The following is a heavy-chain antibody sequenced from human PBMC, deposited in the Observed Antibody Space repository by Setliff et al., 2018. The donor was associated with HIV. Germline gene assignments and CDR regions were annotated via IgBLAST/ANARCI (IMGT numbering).Heavy chain of an antibody. CDR1: GHSVNDRSYF. V-gene: IGHV4-39*01. CDR3: VRHYDSDFSGEPGWFAP. J-gene: IGHJ5*02. CDR2: FYYNRDP. D-gene: IGHD3-22*01. Sequence: SQTLSLTCPLSGHSVNDRSYFWGWMRQPQGRGLEWIATFYYNRDPRYTPSLKSRVTFYVDPSKNQFSLNLNSVTAADTAVYYCVRHYDSDFSGEPGWFAPWGQGILVTVSS.